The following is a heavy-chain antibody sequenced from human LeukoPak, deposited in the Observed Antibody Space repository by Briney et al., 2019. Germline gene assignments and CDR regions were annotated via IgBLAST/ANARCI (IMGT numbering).Heavy chain of an antibody. CDR2: IYTSGST. Sequence: SETLSLTCTVPGGSISSYYRSWIRQPAGKGLERIGRIYTSGSTNYNPSLKSRVTMSVDTSKNQFSLKLSSVTAADTAVYYCARDCSSTSCDAFDIWGQGTMVTVSS. V-gene: IGHV4-4*07. CDR1: GGSISSYY. J-gene: IGHJ3*02. D-gene: IGHD2-2*01. CDR3: ARDCSSTSCDAFDI.